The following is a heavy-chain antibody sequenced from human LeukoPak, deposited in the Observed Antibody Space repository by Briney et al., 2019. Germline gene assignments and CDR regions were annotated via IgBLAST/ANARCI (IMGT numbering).Heavy chain of an antibody. D-gene: IGHD3-16*01. V-gene: IGHV3-23*01. CDR2: ITGDGGGT. CDR3: AKETSFGNFVTIDC. Sequence: GGSLRLYCTASGFTFRNYVMSWVRQTPEKGLEWVSAITGDGGGTNHADSVKGRFTIFRDNSKNTLYLQMTSLRAEDTAIYYCAKETSFGNFVTIDCWGQGALVTVSS. CDR1: GFTFRNYV. J-gene: IGHJ4*02.